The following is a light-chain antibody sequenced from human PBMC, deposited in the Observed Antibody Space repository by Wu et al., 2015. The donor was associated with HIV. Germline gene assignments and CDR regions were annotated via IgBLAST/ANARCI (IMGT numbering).Light chain of an antibody. CDR1: QSVSSN. J-gene: IGKJ4*01. Sequence: EIVMTQSPATLSVSPGERATLSCRASQSVSSNLAWYQQKPGQAPRLLIYGASTRATGIPARFSGSGSGTEFTLTISSMQSEDFAVYYCQQYNNWPGFGG. CDR3: QQYNNWPG. V-gene: IGKV3-15*01. CDR2: GAS.